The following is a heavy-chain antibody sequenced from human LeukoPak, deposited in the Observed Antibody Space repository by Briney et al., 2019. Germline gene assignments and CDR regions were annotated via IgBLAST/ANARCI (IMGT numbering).Heavy chain of an antibody. Sequence: GRSLRLSCAASGFTLDYYWMHWVRQAPGKGLVWVSRINGDGSSTFYADSVKGRFTISRDNARNTVHLQMNSLRAEDTAVYYCARDAYSGYDHGDNWFDPWGQGTLVTVSS. V-gene: IGHV3-74*01. D-gene: IGHD5-12*01. CDR2: INGDGSST. CDR3: ARDAYSGYDHGDNWFDP. J-gene: IGHJ5*02. CDR1: GFTLDYYW.